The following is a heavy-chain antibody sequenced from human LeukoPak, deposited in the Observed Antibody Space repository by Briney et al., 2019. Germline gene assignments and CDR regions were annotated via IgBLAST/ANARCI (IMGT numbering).Heavy chain of an antibody. V-gene: IGHV4-39*07. CDR3: ARDRITMVRGVKTPNWFDP. CDR1: GGSISSSSYY. Sequence: SETLSLPCTVSGGSISSSSYYWGWIRQPPGKGLEWIGSIYYSGSTYYNPSLKSRFTISVDTSKNQFSLKLSSVTAADTAVYYCARDRITMVRGVKTPNWFDPWGQGTLVTVSS. CDR2: IYYSGST. D-gene: IGHD3-10*01. J-gene: IGHJ5*02.